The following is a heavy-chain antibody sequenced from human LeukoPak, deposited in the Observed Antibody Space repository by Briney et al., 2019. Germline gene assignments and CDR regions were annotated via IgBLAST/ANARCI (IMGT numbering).Heavy chain of an antibody. V-gene: IGHV4-30-2*01. J-gene: IGHJ6*03. CDR1: GGSISRGGYY. Sequence: PSGTLSLTCTVSGGSISRGGYYWSWIRQPPGKGLEWIGYIYHSGSTYYNPSLKSRVTISVDRSKNQFSLKLSSVTAADTAVYYCAKANPLYYYYMDVWGKGTTVTASS. CDR2: IYHSGST. CDR3: AKANPLYYYYMDV.